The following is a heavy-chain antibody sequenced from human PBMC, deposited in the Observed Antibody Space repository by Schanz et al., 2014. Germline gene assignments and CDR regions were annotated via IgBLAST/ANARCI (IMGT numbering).Heavy chain of an antibody. V-gene: IGHV1-69*02. J-gene: IGHJ4*02. CDR2: IIPVLAIA. D-gene: IGHD6-13*01. CDR3: ASSGAGYSSSWDFDY. Sequence: QVQLVQSGAEVKKPGSSVKVSCTASGGTFSSYTISWIRQAPGQGLEWMGRIIPVLAIADYAQRFQGRVTITADKSTFTAYMDVSSLRSEDTAVYYCASSGAGYSSSWDFDYWGQGTLVTVSS. CDR1: GGTFSSYT.